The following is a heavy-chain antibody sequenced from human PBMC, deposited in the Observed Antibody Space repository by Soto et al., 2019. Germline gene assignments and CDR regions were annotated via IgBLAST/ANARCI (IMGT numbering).Heavy chain of an antibody. V-gene: IGHV4-61*01. Sequence: PSETLSLNCTVSGGPLSSGSYYWSWIRQSPGQGLEWIGYIYYSGTTKYNPSLKSRVSNSVDTSKNQFSLRLTSLSAADTAVYYCARAAAPYFDGLSAFPPWGEGTVVTVAS. CDR3: ARAAAPYFDGLSAFPP. D-gene: IGHD3-9*01. CDR2: IYYSGTT. CDR1: GGPLSSGSYY. J-gene: IGHJ5*02.